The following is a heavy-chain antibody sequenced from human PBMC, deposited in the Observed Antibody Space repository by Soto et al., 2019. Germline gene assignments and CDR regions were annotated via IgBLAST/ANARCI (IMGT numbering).Heavy chain of an antibody. CDR3: ARDRQGRPSRSYYYYYMDV. CDR2: INAGNGNT. V-gene: IGHV1-3*01. CDR1: GYTFTSYA. J-gene: IGHJ6*03. D-gene: IGHD3-9*01. Sequence: ASVKVSCKASGYTFTSYAMHWVRQAPGQRLEWMGWINAGNGNTKYSQKFQGRVTITRDTSASTAYMELSSLRSEDTAVYYCARDRQGRPSRSYYYYYMDVWGKGTTVTVSS.